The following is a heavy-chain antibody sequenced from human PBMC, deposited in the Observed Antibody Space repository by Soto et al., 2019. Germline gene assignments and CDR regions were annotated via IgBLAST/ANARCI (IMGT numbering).Heavy chain of an antibody. V-gene: IGHV3-7*01. CDR2: VDQDGSAK. Sequence: GSLRLSCAASGFAFNRYFMSWIRQAPGKGLEWVATVDQDGSAKYYVDSVRGRFTISRDNARNSLYVQMNSLRGEDTAVYYCARYCAYDSIDYCSSDRLDDWGPGTLVTVSS. D-gene: IGHD3-22*01. CDR3: ARYCAYDSIDYCSSDRLDD. J-gene: IGHJ4*02. CDR1: GFAFNRYF.